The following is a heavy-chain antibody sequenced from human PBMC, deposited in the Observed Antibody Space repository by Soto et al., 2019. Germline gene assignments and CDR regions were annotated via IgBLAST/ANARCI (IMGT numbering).Heavy chain of an antibody. CDR1: GGTFSSYA. D-gene: IGHD1-26*01. Sequence: SVKVSCKASGGTFSSYAISWVRQAPGQGLEWMGGIIPIFGTANYAQKFQGRVTITADESTSTAYMELSSLRSEDTAVYYCAKWGYSGSDYAFDIWGQGTMVTVSS. CDR3: AKWGYSGSDYAFDI. J-gene: IGHJ3*02. CDR2: IIPIFGTA. V-gene: IGHV1-69*13.